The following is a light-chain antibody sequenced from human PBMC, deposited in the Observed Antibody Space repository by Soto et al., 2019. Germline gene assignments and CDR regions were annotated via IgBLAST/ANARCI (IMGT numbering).Light chain of an antibody. CDR1: QTVGRY. Sequence: EIVLTQSPATLSLSPGDRVTLSCRASQTVGRYLSWYQHSPGQGPRLLVYDASNRATGIPARFSGSGSETDFTLTISSLEPEDFAVYYCQQYSSWSPITFGQGTRLENK. J-gene: IGKJ5*01. CDR3: QQYSSWSPIT. CDR2: DAS. V-gene: IGKV3-11*01.